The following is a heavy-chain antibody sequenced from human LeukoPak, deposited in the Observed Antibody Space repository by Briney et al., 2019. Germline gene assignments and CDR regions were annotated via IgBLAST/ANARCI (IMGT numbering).Heavy chain of an antibody. CDR1: GGSFSGYY. Sequence: SETLSLTCAVCGGSFSGYYWSWIRQPPGKGLEWIGEINHSGSTNYNPSPKSRVTISVDTSKNQFSLKLSSVTAADTAVYYCASSYYTNLSAPFDYWGQGTLVTVSS. J-gene: IGHJ4*02. V-gene: IGHV4-34*01. CDR3: ASSYYTNLSAPFDY. D-gene: IGHD4-11*01. CDR2: INHSGST.